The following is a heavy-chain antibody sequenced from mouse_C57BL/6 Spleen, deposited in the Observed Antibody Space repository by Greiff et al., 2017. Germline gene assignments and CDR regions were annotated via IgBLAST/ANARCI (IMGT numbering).Heavy chain of an antibody. D-gene: IGHD1-1*01. V-gene: IGHV2-5*01. CDR3: AKNGDYYGSSYGYAMDY. CDR1: GFSLTSYG. Sequence: QVQLQQSGPGLVQPSQSLSITCTVSGFSLTSYGVHWVRQSPGKGLEWLGVIWRGGSTDYNAAFMSRLSITKDNSKSQVFFKMNSLQADDTAIYYCAKNGDYYGSSYGYAMDYWGQGTSVTVSS. CDR2: IWRGGST. J-gene: IGHJ4*01.